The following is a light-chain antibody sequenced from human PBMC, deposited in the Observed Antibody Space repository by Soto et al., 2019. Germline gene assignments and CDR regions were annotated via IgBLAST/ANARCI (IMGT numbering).Light chain of an antibody. CDR1: QRVSSGY. Sequence: EIVLTQSPGTLSLSPGERATLSCRASQRVSSGYLAWYQQKPGQAPRLLIYGASNRATDIPDRFSGRGSGTDLTLIISRLEPEDFAVYYCQQYGSSPPSSTFGQGTRLEIK. CDR3: QQYGSSPPSST. V-gene: IGKV3-20*01. CDR2: GAS. J-gene: IGKJ5*01.